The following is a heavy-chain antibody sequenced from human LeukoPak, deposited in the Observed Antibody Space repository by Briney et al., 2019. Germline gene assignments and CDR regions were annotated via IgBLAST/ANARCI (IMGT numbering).Heavy chain of an antibody. CDR2: IDPSHGGT. Sequence: GASVKVSCKASGYNFSTHSLHWVRQAPGQGLEWMGIIDPSHGGTGYAQKFQGRVTMTRNTSISTAYMELSSLRSEDAAVYYCARGIAATHDYWGQGTLVTVSS. J-gene: IGHJ4*02. V-gene: IGHV1-46*01. D-gene: IGHD2-15*01. CDR1: GYNFSTHS. CDR3: ARGIAATHDY.